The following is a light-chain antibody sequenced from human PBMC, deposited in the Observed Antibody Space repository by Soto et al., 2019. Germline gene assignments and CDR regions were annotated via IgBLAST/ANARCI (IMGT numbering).Light chain of an antibody. CDR2: GAS. Sequence: DIQMTQSPSTLSASVGDRVTITCRASQSISSWLAWYQQKPGKPPKVLIYGASNLQSGVPPRFSGSGSGTDFTLAISSLQPEESATYYCLQDINYPWTVGQGTKVDIK. V-gene: IGKV1-5*01. CDR1: QSISSW. J-gene: IGKJ1*01. CDR3: LQDINYPWT.